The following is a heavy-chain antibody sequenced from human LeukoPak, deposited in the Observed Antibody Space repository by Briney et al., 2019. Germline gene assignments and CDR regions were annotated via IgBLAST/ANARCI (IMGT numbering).Heavy chain of an antibody. V-gene: IGHV4-59*12. D-gene: IGHD3-10*01. J-gene: IGHJ6*03. Sequence: SETLSLTRTVSDDSITIYYWSWIRQPPGKGLEWIGEVYHSGSTNYNPSLKSRVTISVDKSKNQFSLKLSSVTAADTAVYYCATSGGSGSWYYYYYYMDVWGKGTAVTVSS. CDR1: DDSITIYY. CDR3: ATSGGSGSWYYYYYYMDV. CDR2: VYHSGST.